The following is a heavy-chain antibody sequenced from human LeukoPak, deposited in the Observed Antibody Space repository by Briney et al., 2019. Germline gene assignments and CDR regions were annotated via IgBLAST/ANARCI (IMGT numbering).Heavy chain of an antibody. V-gene: IGHV3-30-3*01. J-gene: IGHJ5*02. CDR2: ISYDGSNK. D-gene: IGHD3-9*01. CDR1: GFTFSSYA. CDR3: ARDRYDIP. Sequence: GGSLRLSCAASGFTFSSYAMHWVRQAPGKGLEWVAVISYDGSNKYYADSVKGRFTISRDNSKNTLYLQMNSLRAEDTAVYYCARDRYDIPWGQGTLVTVSS.